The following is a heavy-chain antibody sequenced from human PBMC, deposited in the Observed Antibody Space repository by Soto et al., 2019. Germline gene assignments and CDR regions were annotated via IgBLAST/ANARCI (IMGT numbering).Heavy chain of an antibody. V-gene: IGHV4-59*01. CDR1: GGSISSYY. D-gene: IGHD3-10*01. CDR2: IYYSGST. Sequence: SETLSLTCTVSGGSISSYYWSWIRQPPGKGLEWIGYIYYSGSTNYNPSLKSRVTISVDTSKNQFSLKLSSVTAVDTAVYYCARDSLSGSYYYYGMDVWGQGTTVTVSS. CDR3: ARDSLSGSYYYYGMDV. J-gene: IGHJ6*02.